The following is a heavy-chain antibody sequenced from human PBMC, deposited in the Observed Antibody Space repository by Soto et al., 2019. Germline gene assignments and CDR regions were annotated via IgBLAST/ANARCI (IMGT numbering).Heavy chain of an antibody. CDR3: ARRGYSSSWYYYYYYGMDV. CDR2: MNPNSGNT. CDR1: GYTFTSYD. J-gene: IGHJ6*02. D-gene: IGHD6-13*01. Sequence: QVQLVQSGAEVMKPGASVKVSCTASGYTFTSYDINWVRQATGQGLEWMGWMNPNSGNTGYAQKFQGRVTMTSNTSISTAYMELSSLRSEDTPVYYCARRGYSSSWYYYYYYGMDVWGQGTTVTVSS. V-gene: IGHV1-8*01.